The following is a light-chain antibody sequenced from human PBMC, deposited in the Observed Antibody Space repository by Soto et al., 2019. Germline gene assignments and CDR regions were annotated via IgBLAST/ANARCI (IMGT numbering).Light chain of an antibody. Sequence: QAASVSGSPGQSITISCTGTSSDVGGYNYVSWYQQHPGKAPKLMIYEVSNRPSGVSNRFSGSKSGNTASLTISGLQAEDEADYYCSSYTSSSTPLVFGTGTKVTVL. CDR2: EVS. CDR3: SSYTSSSTPLV. J-gene: IGLJ1*01. CDR1: SSDVGGYNY. V-gene: IGLV2-14*01.